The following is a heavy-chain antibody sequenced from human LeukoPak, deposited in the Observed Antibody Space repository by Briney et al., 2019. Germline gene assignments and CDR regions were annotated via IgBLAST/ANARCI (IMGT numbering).Heavy chain of an antibody. CDR3: ARIWFVELLPPFAFDI. J-gene: IGHJ3*02. D-gene: IGHD3-10*01. V-gene: IGHV4-34*01. Sequence: SSETLSLTCAVYGGAFSGYYWRWIRQPPGKGLEWIGEINHSGSTNYNPSLKSRVTISVDTSNNQFSLKLSSVTAADAAVYYCARIWFVELLPPFAFDIWGQGTMVTVSS. CDR1: GGAFSGYY. CDR2: INHSGST.